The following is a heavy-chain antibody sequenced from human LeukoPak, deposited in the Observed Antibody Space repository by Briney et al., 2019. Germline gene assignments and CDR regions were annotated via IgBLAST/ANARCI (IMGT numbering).Heavy chain of an antibody. D-gene: IGHD3-22*01. CDR1: GFIFRSYG. V-gene: IGHV3-23*05. J-gene: IGHJ6*02. CDR2: IYKNGRER. Sequence: GGSLRLSCAASGFIFRSYGMNWVRQAPGKGLEWVSGIYKNGRERYADSVKGRFTISRDNSKNTLYLQMNSLRAEDTAVYYCAKGAPGDSSGYYFPGYYYGMDVWGQGTTVTVSS. CDR3: AKGAPGDSSGYYFPGYYYGMDV.